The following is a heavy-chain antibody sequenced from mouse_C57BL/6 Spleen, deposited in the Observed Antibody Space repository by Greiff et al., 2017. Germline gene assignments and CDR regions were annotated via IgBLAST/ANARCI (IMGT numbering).Heavy chain of an antibody. V-gene: IGHV1-82*01. CDR1: GYAFSSSW. CDR3: ARSLDGYYVTFDY. J-gene: IGHJ2*01. D-gene: IGHD2-3*01. CDR2: IYPGDGDT. Sequence: VQLQQSGPELVKPGASVKISCKASGYAFSSSWMTWVRQRPGKCLEWIGRIYPGDGDTNYKGKFKGKATLTADKSSSTDYMQLSSLTSDDSAVYFCARSLDGYYVTFDYWGQGTTLTVSS.